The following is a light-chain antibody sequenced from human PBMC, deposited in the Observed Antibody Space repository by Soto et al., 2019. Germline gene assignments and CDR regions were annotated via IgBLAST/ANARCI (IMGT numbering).Light chain of an antibody. CDR3: QQDYNLPLT. Sequence: PGERVTLSCRASQSVSSSYLTWYQQKPGQAPRLLIYGASTRATGTPARFSGSGSGTDFTLTISSLQPEDFAVYYCQQDYNLPLTFGGGTKVDIK. J-gene: IGKJ4*01. CDR2: GAS. V-gene: IGKV3D-7*01. CDR1: QSVSSSY.